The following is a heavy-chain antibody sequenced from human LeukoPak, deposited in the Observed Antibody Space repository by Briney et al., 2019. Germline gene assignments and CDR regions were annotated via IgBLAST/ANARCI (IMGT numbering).Heavy chain of an antibody. V-gene: IGHV1-58*02. CDR3: AADVGVAGYYYGMDF. Sequence: SVKVSCKASGFTFSSSAMQWVRQARGQRLEWIGWIVVGSGNTNYAQKFQERVTITRDMSTSTAYMGLSSLRSEDTAVYFCAADVGVAGYYYGMDFWGQGTTVTVSS. J-gene: IGHJ6*02. CDR1: GFTFSSSA. CDR2: IVVGSGNT. D-gene: IGHD2-8*01.